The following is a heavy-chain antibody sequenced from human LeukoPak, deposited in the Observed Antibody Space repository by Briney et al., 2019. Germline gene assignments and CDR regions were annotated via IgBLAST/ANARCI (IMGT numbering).Heavy chain of an antibody. V-gene: IGHV4-34*01. D-gene: IGHD1-14*01. CDR3: ARQVLDRPQYFQH. Sequence: SETLSLTCAVYGGSFSGYYWSWIRQPPGKGLEWIGSIYYSGSTYYNPSLKSRVTISVDTSKNQFSLKLSSVTAADTAVYYCARQVLDRPQYFQHWGQGTLVTVSS. CDR2: IYYSGST. J-gene: IGHJ1*01. CDR1: GGSFSGYY.